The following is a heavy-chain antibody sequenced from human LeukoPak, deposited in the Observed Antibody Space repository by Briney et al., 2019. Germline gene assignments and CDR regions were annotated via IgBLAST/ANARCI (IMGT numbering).Heavy chain of an antibody. Sequence: KPSETLSLTCTVSGGSISSYYWSWIRLPPGKGLGWIGYIYYSGSTNYNPSLKSRVTISVDTSKNQFSLKLSSVTAADTAVYYCARDDLGVPAASVWGQGTLVTVSS. CDR2: IYYSGST. D-gene: IGHD2-2*01. V-gene: IGHV4-59*01. CDR3: ARDDLGVPAASV. J-gene: IGHJ4*02. CDR1: GGSISSYY.